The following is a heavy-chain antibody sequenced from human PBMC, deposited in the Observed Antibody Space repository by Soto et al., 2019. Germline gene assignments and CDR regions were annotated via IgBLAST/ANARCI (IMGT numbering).Heavy chain of an antibody. CDR2: ISWNSGSI. CDR1: GFTFDDYA. D-gene: IGHD6-19*01. CDR3: AKGAVAGHHFDY. J-gene: IGHJ4*02. V-gene: IGHV3-9*01. Sequence: EVQLVESGGGLVQPGRSLRLSCAASGFTFDDYAMHWVRQAPGKGLEWVSGISWNSGSIGYADSVKGRFTISRDNPKNSLYLQMNSLRAEDTALYYCAKGAVAGHHFDYWGQGTLVTVSS.